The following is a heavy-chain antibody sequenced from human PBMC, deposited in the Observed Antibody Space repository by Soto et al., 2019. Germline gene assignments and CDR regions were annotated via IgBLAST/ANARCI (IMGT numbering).Heavy chain of an antibody. D-gene: IGHD4-17*01. J-gene: IGHJ5*02. CDR1: GFTFSDYY. V-gene: IGHV3-11*06. CDR3: EGDIRQSIDYCHEDVA. CDR2: ISSSGSYR. Sequence: QVQLVESGGGLVKPGGALRLSCAASGFTFSDYYMSWVRQAPGKGLEWISYISSSGSYRTYVESVKGRFTISRANAKNTLLLELHGATVAESAVDDCEGDIRQSIDYCHEDVAWGQGTLVTVTS.